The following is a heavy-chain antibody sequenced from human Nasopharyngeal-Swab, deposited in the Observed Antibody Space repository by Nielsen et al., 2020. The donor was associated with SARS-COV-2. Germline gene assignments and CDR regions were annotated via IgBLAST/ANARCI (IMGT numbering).Heavy chain of an antibody. V-gene: IGHV1-24*01. CDR3: PTVAGSYGRFDY. CDR2: FDPEDGET. J-gene: IGHJ4*02. Sequence: VKVPCKVPGYTLTELSMHWVRQAPGKGLEWVGGFDPEDGETIYAQKFQGRVTMTEDTSTDTAYMELSSLTSEDTAVYYCPTVAGSYGRFDYWGQGTLVTVSS. CDR1: GYTLTELS. D-gene: IGHD1-26*01.